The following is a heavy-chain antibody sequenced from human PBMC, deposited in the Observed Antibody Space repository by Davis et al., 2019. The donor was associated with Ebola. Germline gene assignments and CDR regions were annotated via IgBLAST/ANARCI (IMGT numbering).Heavy chain of an antibody. CDR2: IYHSGST. CDR1: GGSISSSNW. D-gene: IGHD3-16*01. Sequence: SETLSLTCAVSGGSISSSNWWRWVRQPPGKGLEWIGEIYHSGSTNYNPSLKSRVTISVDKSKNQFSLKLSSVAAADTAVYYCARAIGGRGGWFDPWGQGTLVTVSS. J-gene: IGHJ5*02. V-gene: IGHV4-4*02. CDR3: ARAIGGRGGWFDP.